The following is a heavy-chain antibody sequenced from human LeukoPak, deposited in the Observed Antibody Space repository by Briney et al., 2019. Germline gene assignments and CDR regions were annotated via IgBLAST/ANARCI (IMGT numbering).Heavy chain of an antibody. D-gene: IGHD5-24*01. CDR2: INQDGSEK. J-gene: IGHJ4*02. V-gene: IGHV3-7*01. CDR1: GFTFSHYW. CDR3: ARDRESSDY. Sequence: GGSLRLSCAASGFTFSHYWMSWVRQAPGKGLEWVANINQDGSEKYYVDSVKGRFTISRDNAKNSLYLQMNSLRDEDTAVYYCARDRESSDYWGQGTLATVSS.